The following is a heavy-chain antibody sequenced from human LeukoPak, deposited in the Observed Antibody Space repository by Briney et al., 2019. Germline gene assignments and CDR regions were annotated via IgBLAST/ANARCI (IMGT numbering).Heavy chain of an antibody. Sequence: PGGSLRLSCAASGFTVSSNYMSWVRQAPGKGLEWVSVIYSGGSTYYADSVKGRFTISRDNSKNTLYLQMNSLRAEDTAVYYCAKGGSIWTYYFDYWGQGTLVTVSS. CDR2: IYSGGST. J-gene: IGHJ4*02. D-gene: IGHD3-16*01. V-gene: IGHV3-53*01. CDR1: GFTVSSNY. CDR3: AKGGSIWTYYFDY.